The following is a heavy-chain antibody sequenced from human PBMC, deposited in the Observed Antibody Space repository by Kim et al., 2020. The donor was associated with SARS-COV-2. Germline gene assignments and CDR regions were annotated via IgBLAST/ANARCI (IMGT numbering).Heavy chain of an antibody. J-gene: IGHJ4*02. CDR2: T. V-gene: IGHV1-3*01. D-gene: IGHD6-13*01. Sequence: TKYSQKFQGRVTITRDTSASTAYMELSSLRSEDTAVYYCARDGLGIERDWCQGTLVTVSS. CDR3: ARDGLGIERD.